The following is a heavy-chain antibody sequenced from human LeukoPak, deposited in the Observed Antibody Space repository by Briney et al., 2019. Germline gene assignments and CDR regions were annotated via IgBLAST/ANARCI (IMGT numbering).Heavy chain of an antibody. V-gene: IGHV3-23*01. CDR1: GFIFSNYA. D-gene: IGHD6-13*01. CDR2: ISGSGNTT. CDR3: ASSRRKKSDY. Sequence: GVSLRLSCATSGFIFSNYAVIWVRQAPGKGLEWVSIISGSGNTTYCADSLKDRFNISRHNVKNSQYLQMNSLTAEDTAVYYCASSRRKKSDYWGQGTLVTVSS. J-gene: IGHJ4*02.